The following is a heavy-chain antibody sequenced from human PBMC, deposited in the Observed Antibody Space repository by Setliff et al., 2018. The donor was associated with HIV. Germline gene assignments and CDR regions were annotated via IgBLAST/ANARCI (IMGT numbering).Heavy chain of an antibody. CDR3: ARGRQIGIEGAGAFDI. J-gene: IGHJ3*02. CDR1: GGSISNYYW. Sequence: SETLSLTCIVSGGSISNYYWWTWVRQPPGKGLEWIGEICHSGTTDYKPSLKSRVTMSLDQAKKQLSLRLSYVTAADTAVYYCARGRQIGIEGAGAFDIWGPGTVVTVSS. CDR2: ICHSGTT. V-gene: IGHV4-4*02. D-gene: IGHD1-26*01.